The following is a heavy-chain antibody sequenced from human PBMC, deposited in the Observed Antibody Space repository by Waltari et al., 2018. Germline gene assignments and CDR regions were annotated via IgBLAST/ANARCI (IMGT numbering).Heavy chain of an antibody. V-gene: IGHV4-4*07. Sequence: QVQLQESGPGLVKPSETLSLTCTVSGGSISSYYWSWIRQPAGKGLEWIGRIYTSGSTHYNPSIKSRVTMSVDTSKNQFSLKLSSVTAADTAVYYCARERYSNYQADLDYYMDVWGKGTTVTVSS. D-gene: IGHD4-4*01. CDR3: ARERYSNYQADLDYYMDV. CDR1: GGSISSYY. CDR2: IYTSGST. J-gene: IGHJ6*03.